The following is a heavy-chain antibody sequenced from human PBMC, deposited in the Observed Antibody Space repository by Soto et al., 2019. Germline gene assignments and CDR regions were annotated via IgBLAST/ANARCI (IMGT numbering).Heavy chain of an antibody. D-gene: IGHD3-3*01. CDR3: ARAGREPRLSYYDFWSGPNWFDP. V-gene: IGHV1-18*01. Sequence: GASVKVSCKASGYTFTSCGISWVRQAPGQGLEWMGWISAYNGNTNYAQKLQGRVTMTTDASTSTAYMELRSLRSDDTAVYYCARAGREPRLSYYDFWSGPNWFDPWGQGTLVTV. J-gene: IGHJ5*02. CDR1: GYTFTSCG. CDR2: ISAYNGNT.